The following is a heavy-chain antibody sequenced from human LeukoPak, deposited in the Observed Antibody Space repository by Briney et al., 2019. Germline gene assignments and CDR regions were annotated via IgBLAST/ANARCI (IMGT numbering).Heavy chain of an antibody. J-gene: IGHJ6*02. CDR1: GLSVSSHY. V-gene: IGHV3-53*01. CDR2: IHSVGST. D-gene: IGHD3-3*01. Sequence: PGGSLRLSCAASGLSVSSHYMSWVRQAPGKGLEWVSVIHSVGSTDYADSVKGRFTISRDNPKNRVDLQVNSLRAEDTAVYYCASSRIFGNAMDAWGQGTTVTVSS. CDR3: ASSRIFGNAMDA.